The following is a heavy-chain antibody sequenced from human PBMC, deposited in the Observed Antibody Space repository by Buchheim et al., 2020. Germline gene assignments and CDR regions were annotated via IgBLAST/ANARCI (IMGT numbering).Heavy chain of an antibody. CDR2: IFPGDSDT. J-gene: IGHJ5*02. Sequence: EVQLVQSGAEVRKPGESLKISCKDTGYSFPSSWIGWVRQMPGKGLEWMGIIFPGDSDTRYSPSFEGHVSISADRSINTAYLQWSSLKASDTATYYCARRTLILPSMGWFDPWGQGTL. CDR3: ARRTLILPSMGWFDP. D-gene: IGHD2/OR15-2a*01. CDR1: GYSFPSSW. V-gene: IGHV5-51*01.